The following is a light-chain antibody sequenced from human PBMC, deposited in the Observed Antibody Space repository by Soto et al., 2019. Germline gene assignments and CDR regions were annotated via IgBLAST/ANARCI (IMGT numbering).Light chain of an antibody. J-gene: IGKJ2*01. V-gene: IGKV3-20*01. Sequence: EIVLTQSPGTLSLSPGERATLSCRASQSVSSNSLAWYQQKPGQAPRLLIYGASSRATGIPDRFSGSGSGTDFTLTISRLEPEDLAVYYCQQYATFGQGTKLEIK. CDR1: QSVSSNS. CDR3: QQYAT. CDR2: GAS.